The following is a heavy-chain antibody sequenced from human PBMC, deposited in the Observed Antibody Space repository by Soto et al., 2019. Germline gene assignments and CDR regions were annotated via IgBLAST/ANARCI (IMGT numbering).Heavy chain of an antibody. J-gene: IGHJ3*02. CDR3: ARDLRITMVRGVSNDAFDI. V-gene: IGHV1-46*01. CDR1: GYTFTSYY. D-gene: IGHD3-10*01. Sequence: GASVKVSCKASGYTFTSYYMHWVRQAPGQGLEWMGIINPSGGSTSNAQKFQGRVTMTRDTSTSTVYMELSSLRSEDTAVYYFARDLRITMVRGVSNDAFDIWGQGTMVTVSS. CDR2: INPSGGST.